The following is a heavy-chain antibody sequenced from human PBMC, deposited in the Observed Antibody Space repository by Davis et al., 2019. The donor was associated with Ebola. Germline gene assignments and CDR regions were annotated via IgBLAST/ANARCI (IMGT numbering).Heavy chain of an antibody. CDR1: GFAFSTYW. J-gene: IGHJ6*04. CDR2: IPGDGSST. V-gene: IGHV3-74*01. Sequence: GESLKISCAASGFAFSTYWMHWVRQTPGKGLVWVSRIPGDGSSTCYADSVKGRFTISRDNAKNSLYLQMNNLRAEDTAVYFCARSNVWGKGTTVTVSS. CDR3: ARSNV.